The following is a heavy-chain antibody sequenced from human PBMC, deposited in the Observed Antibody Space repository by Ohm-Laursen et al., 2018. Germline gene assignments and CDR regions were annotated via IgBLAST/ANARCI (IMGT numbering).Heavy chain of an antibody. CDR2: MYNRGSP. CDR3: ARGGAFLDY. CDR1: GGSISSYY. J-gene: IGHJ4*02. D-gene: IGHD1-26*01. V-gene: IGHV4-59*01. Sequence: PSQTLSLTCTVSGGSISSYYWSWIRQPPGKGLEWIGYMYNRGSPNYNPSLKSRVTISVDTSKNQFSLRLSSVTAADTAVYYCARGGAFLDYWGQGALVTVS.